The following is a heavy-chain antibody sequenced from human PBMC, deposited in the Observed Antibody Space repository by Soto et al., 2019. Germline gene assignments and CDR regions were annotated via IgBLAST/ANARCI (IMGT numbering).Heavy chain of an antibody. CDR2: INAANGNT. CDR1: GYTFTSYG. CDR3: ARKDYYGAGVYYFDH. D-gene: IGHD3-10*01. V-gene: IGHV1-18*01. Sequence: GASVKVSCKASGYTFTSYGISWVRQAPGQGLEWMGWINAANGNTGYSQKFQDRVTFTRDTSATTVYMELSSLTSEDTAVYYCARKDYYGAGVYYFDHWXQGTLVTVSS. J-gene: IGHJ4*02.